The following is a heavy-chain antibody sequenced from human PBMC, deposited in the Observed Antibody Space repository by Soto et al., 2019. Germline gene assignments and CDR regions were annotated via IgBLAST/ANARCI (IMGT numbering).Heavy chain of an antibody. CDR3: ASRYSYGYFYFDY. J-gene: IGHJ4*02. Sequence: EVQLVESGGGLVQPGGSLRLSCAASGFTFSSYWMSWVRQAPGKGLEWVANIKQDGSEKYYVDSVKGRFTISRDNAKNSQYLQMNSLRAEDTAVYYCASRYSYGYFYFDYWGQGTLVTVSS. D-gene: IGHD5-18*01. CDR1: GFTFSSYW. CDR2: IKQDGSEK. V-gene: IGHV3-7*01.